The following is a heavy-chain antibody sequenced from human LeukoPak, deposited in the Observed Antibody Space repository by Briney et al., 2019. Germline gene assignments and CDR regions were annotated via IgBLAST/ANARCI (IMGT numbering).Heavy chain of an antibody. CDR2: ISGSRSYI. D-gene: IGHD2-2*01. Sequence: GGSLRLSCAASGFTFSYSMNWVRQAPGKGLEWVSSISGSRSYIYYADSVKGRFTISRDNAKNALYLQMNSLRAEDTAVYYCARDGCSSTSCYDPKSRNYYYYMDVWGKGTTVTVSS. CDR1: GFTFSYS. CDR3: ARDGCSSTSCYDPKSRNYYYYMDV. J-gene: IGHJ6*03. V-gene: IGHV3-21*01.